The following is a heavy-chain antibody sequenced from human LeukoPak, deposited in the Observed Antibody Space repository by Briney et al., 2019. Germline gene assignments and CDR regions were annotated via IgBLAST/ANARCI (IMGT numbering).Heavy chain of an antibody. V-gene: IGHV1-2*02. D-gene: IGHD3-10*02. CDR2: INPNSGGT. CDR1: GYTFTGYY. J-gene: IGHJ5*02. Sequence: GASVKVSCKASGYTFTGYYMHWVRQAPGQGLEWMGWINPNSGGTNYAQKFQGRVTMTRDTSISTAYMELSRLRSDDTAVYYCARHLCTAPACWSNNWFDPWGQGTLVTVSS. CDR3: ARHLCTAPACWSNNWFDP.